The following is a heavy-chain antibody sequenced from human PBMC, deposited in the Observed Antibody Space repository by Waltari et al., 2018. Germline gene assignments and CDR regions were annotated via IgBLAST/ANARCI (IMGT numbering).Heavy chain of an antibody. CDR1: GGSISSSSYY. V-gene: IGHV4-39*01. D-gene: IGHD2-21*02. J-gene: IGHJ4*02. CDR2: IYYSGST. Sequence: QLQLQESGPGLVKPSETLSLTCTVSGGSISSSSYYWGWLRQPPGKGLEWIGSIYYSGSTYYNPSLKSRVTISVDTSKNQFSLKLSSVTAADTAVYYCARHQYCGGDCKEEGDYWGQGTLVTVSS. CDR3: ARHQYCGGDCKEEGDY.